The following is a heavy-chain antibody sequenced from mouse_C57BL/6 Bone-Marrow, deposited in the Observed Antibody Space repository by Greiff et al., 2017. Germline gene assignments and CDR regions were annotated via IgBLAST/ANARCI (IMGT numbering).Heavy chain of an antibody. CDR2: IDPENGDT. CDR3: TTDFTWFAY. J-gene: IGHJ3*01. CDR1: GFNIKDDY. V-gene: IGHV14-4*01. Sequence: EVQLQQSGAELVRPGASVKLSCTASGFNIKDDYMHWVKQRPEQGLEWIGWIDPENGDTEYASKFQGKATITADTSSNTAYLQLSSLTSEDTAVYYCTTDFTWFAYWGHGTLVTVSA.